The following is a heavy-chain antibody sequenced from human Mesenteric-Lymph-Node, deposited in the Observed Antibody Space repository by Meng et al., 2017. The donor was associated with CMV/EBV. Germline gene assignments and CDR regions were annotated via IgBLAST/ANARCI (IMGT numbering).Heavy chain of an antibody. D-gene: IGHD3-3*01. V-gene: IGHV1-2*02. CDR2: INPNSGGT. CDR1: GYTFTGYY. CDR3: ARGQDPYDFWSGYYSGPFDP. J-gene: IGHJ5*02. Sequence: ASVKVSCKASGYTFTGYYMHWVRQATGQGLEWMGWINPNSGGTNYAQKFQGRVTMTRDTSISTAYMELSRLRSDDTAVYYCARGQDPYDFWSGYYSGPFDPWGQGTLVTVSS.